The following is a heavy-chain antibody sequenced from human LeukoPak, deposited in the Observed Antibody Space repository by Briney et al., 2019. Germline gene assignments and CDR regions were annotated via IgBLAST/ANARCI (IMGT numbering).Heavy chain of an antibody. D-gene: IGHD4-17*01. CDR2: ISPGGGPT. CDR1: GFPFSIYG. CDR3: ARRYGDPFDY. V-gene: IGHV3-23*01. J-gene: IGHJ4*02. Sequence: GGTLRLSCAGSGFPFSIYGMNWVRQAPGKGLEWVSGISPGGGPTYYADSVKGRFTISRDDSKNTLYLQMNNLRAEDTAVYYCARRYGDPFDYWGQGTLVTVSS.